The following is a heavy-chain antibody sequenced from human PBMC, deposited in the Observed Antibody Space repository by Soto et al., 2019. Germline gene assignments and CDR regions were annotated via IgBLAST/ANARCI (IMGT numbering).Heavy chain of an antibody. D-gene: IGHD1-1*01. CDR1: GFSFSDYY. CDR3: VRISVRPRAIRTAPGRWYFDL. V-gene: IGHV3-11*01. Sequence: QVQLVESGGGLVKPGGSLRLSCAASGFSFSDYYMSWIRQAPGKGLEWISYISTSGSTLFYADSVKGRFTISRDNARNALYLQLHSLRAEDTAVSYCVRISVRPRAIRTAPGRWYFDLWGRGALATVSS. J-gene: IGHJ2*01. CDR2: ISTSGSTL.